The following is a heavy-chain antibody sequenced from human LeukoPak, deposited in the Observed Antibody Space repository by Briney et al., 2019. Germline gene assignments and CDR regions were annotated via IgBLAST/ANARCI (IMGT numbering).Heavy chain of an antibody. CDR1: GGSISSSSYY. CDR3: ARRSAVAIDY. CDR2: IYYSGST. J-gene: IGHJ4*02. Sequence: SETLSLTCTVSGGSISSSSYYWGWIRQPPGKGLEWIGSIYYSGSTYYNPSLKSRVTISVDTSKNQFSLKLSSVTAADTAVYYCARRSAVAIDYWGQGTLVTVPS. V-gene: IGHV4-39*01. D-gene: IGHD6-19*01.